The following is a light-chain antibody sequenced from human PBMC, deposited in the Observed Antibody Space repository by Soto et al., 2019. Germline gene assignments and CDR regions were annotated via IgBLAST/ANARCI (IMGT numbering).Light chain of an antibody. J-gene: IGKJ3*01. CDR3: QQYGSSLFS. V-gene: IGKV3-20*01. Sequence: EIVLTQSPAPLSLSPGERATLSCRASQSINTRYSAWYQQKPGQAPRLLIYAASSRATGIPDRFSGSGSGTDFTLTISRLEPEDFAVYYCQQYGSSLFSFGPGTKVDIK. CDR1: QSINTRY. CDR2: AAS.